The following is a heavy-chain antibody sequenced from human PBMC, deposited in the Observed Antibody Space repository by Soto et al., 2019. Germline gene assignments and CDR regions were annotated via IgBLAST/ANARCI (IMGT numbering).Heavy chain of an antibody. CDR1: GGTFSSYA. CDR3: ARTHITIFGVVTSYYFDY. CDR2: IIPIFGTA. D-gene: IGHD3-3*01. Sequence: QVQLVQSGAEVKKPGSSVKVSCKASGGTFSSYAISWVRQAPGQGLEWMGGIIPIFGTANYAQKFQGRVTITADEYTCTAYMELSSLRSEDTAVYYCARTHITIFGVVTSYYFDYWGQGNLVTVSS. J-gene: IGHJ4*02. V-gene: IGHV1-69*01.